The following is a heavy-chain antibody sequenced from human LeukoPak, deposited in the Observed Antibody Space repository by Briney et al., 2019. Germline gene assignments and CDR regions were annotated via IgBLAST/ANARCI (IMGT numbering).Heavy chain of an antibody. CDR1: GFTFSSYA. V-gene: IGHV3-23*01. J-gene: IGHJ6*02. CDR2: ISGSGGST. Sequence: GGSVRLSCAASGFTFSSYAMSWVRQAPGKGLEWVSSISGSGGSTYYAESVKGRFTISRDNSKNTLYLQMNSLRAEDTAVYYCARTALPGFHDFWSGSRDYYYYYGMDVWGQGITVTVPS. D-gene: IGHD3-3*01. CDR3: ARTALPGFHDFWSGSRDYYYYYGMDV.